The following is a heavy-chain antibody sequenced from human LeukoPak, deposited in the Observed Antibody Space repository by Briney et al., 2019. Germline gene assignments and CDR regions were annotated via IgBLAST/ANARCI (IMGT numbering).Heavy chain of an antibody. D-gene: IGHD2-2*02. Sequence: GGSLRLSCAAPGFTVSSNYMSWVRQAPGKGLERVSIIYSGGSTYYADSVKGRFTISRDNSKNTLYLQMNSLKAEDTAVYYCARARCSSTRCYSGAEYNWFDPWGQGTLVTVSS. V-gene: IGHV3-66*02. CDR1: GFTVSSNY. CDR2: IYSGGST. CDR3: ARARCSSTRCYSGAEYNWFDP. J-gene: IGHJ5*02.